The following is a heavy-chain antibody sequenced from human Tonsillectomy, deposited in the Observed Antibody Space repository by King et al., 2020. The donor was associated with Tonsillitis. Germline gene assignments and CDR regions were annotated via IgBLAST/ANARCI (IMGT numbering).Heavy chain of an antibody. J-gene: IGHJ6*02. Sequence: QLQESGPGLVKPSETLSLTCTVSGGSIISSSYYWGWIRQPPGKGLEWIGSIYYSGNTYYNSSLKSRVTISVDTSKNQFSLRLSSVTAADTAVYYCARRRDRSMVNYYDYGMDVWGQGTTVTVSS. CDR2: IYYSGNT. V-gene: IGHV4-39*07. CDR3: ARRRDRSMVNYYDYGMDV. CDR1: GGSIISSSYY. D-gene: IGHD4/OR15-4a*01.